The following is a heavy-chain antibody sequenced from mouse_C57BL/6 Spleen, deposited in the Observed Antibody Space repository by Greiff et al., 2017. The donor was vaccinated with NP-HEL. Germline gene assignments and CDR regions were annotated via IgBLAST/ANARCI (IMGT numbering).Heavy chain of an antibody. CDR2: IDPSDSYT. CDR1: GYTFTSYW. CDR3: ARLVTTWFAY. J-gene: IGHJ3*01. Sequence: VQLQQPGAELVKPGASVKLSCKASGYTFTSYWMQWVKQRPGQGLEWIGEIDPSDSYTNYNQKFKGKATLTVDTSSSTAYMQLSSLTSEDSAVYYCARLVTTWFAYWGQGTLVTVSA. V-gene: IGHV1-50*01. D-gene: IGHD2-1*01.